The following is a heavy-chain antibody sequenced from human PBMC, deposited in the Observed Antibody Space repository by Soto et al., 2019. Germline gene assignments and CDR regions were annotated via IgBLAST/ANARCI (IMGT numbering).Heavy chain of an antibody. Sequence: PSETLSLTCTVSGGSISSYYWSWIRHPPGKGLEWIGYTYYSGSTNYNPSLKSRVTKSVDTSKNQFSLNLSSVTAADTAGSSCGRPLFGWGIWFDPWGGVTXVTFSS. CDR1: GGSISSYY. D-gene: IGHD3-10*02. CDR3: GRPLFGWGIWFDP. CDR2: TYYSGST. V-gene: IGHV4-59*01. J-gene: IGHJ5*02.